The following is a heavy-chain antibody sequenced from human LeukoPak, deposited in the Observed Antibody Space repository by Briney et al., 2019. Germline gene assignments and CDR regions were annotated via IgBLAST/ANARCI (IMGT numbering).Heavy chain of an antibody. J-gene: IGHJ4*02. CDR1: GGTFSSYA. CDR2: IIPILGIA. CDR3: ARALVVVTAMGFDY. D-gene: IGHD2-21*02. Sequence: SVKVSCTASGGTFSSYAISWVRQAPGQGLEWMGRIIPILGIANYAQKFQGRVTITADKSTSTAYMELSSLRSEDTAVYYCARALVVVTAMGFDYWGQGTLVTVSS. V-gene: IGHV1-69*04.